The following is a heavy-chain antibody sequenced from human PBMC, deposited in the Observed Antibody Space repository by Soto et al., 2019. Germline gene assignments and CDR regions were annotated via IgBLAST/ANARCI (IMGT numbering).Heavy chain of an antibody. J-gene: IGHJ5*02. CDR1: GGSITSYY. V-gene: IGHV4-59*08. Sequence: SETLSLTCSVSGGSITSYYWSWIRQPPGKGLEWIGYIYYSGSTNYNPSLKSRVIISVDTSKNQFSLKLSSVTAADTAIYYCANNAWRDFDWLDGGGWFDPWGQGTLVTVSS. D-gene: IGHD3-9*01. CDR3: ANNAWRDFDWLDGGGWFDP. CDR2: IYYSGST.